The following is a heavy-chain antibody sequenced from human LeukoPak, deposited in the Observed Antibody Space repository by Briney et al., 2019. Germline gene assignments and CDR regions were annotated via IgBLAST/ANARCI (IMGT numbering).Heavy chain of an antibody. CDR1: GFTFDDYG. Sequence: GGSLRLSCAASGFTFDDYGMSWVRQAPGKGLEWVSGINWNGGSTGYADSVKGRFTISRDNAKNSLYLQMNSLRAEDTAVYYCAKDRETTASGTFDYWGQGTLVTVSS. V-gene: IGHV3-20*04. J-gene: IGHJ4*02. CDR2: INWNGGST. D-gene: IGHD6-13*01. CDR3: AKDRETTASGTFDY.